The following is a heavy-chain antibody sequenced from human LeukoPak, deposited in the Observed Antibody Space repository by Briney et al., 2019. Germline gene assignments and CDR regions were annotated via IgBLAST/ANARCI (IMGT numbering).Heavy chain of an antibody. J-gene: IGHJ4*02. Sequence: GGSLRLSCAASGFTFSSYWMSWVRQAPGKGLEWVANIKQDGSEKYYVDSVKGRFTISRDNAKNSLYLQMNSLRAEDTAVYYCARAMEMITFGGVIPADYWGQGTLVTVSS. CDR3: ARAMEMITFGGVIPADY. D-gene: IGHD3-16*02. CDR1: GFTFSSYW. CDR2: IKQDGSEK. V-gene: IGHV3-7*01.